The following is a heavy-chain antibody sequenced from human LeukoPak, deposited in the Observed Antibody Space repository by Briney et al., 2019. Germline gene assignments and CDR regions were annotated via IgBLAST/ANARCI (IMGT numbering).Heavy chain of an antibody. CDR1: GFTFSSYA. J-gene: IGHJ6*02. V-gene: IGHV3-23*01. Sequence: GGSLRLSCAASGFTFSSYAMNWVRQAPGKGLEWVSVISGSAGSTYYADSVQGRFTISRDNSKNTLYMQMHSLRAEDTAVYYCARAERDTTVRGLTDYCYTMDVWGQGATVTVSS. CDR3: ARAERDTTVRGLTDYCYTMDV. CDR2: ISGSAGST. D-gene: IGHD3-10*01.